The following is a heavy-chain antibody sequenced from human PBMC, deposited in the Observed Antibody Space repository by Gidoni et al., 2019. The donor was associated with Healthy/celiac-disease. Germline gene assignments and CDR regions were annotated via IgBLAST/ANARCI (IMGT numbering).Heavy chain of an antibody. CDR1: GFPFADYA. D-gene: IGHD6-6*01. CDR2: ISWNSGSI. Sequence: EVQLVESGGGLVQPGRSLRLSGAAPGFPFADYAMHWVRQAPGKGLEWVSGISWNSGSIDYADSVKGRFTISRDNAKNSLYLQMNSLRAEDTALYYCAKDRRYSSSSGAFDPWGQGTLVTVSS. V-gene: IGHV3-9*01. CDR3: AKDRRYSSSSGAFDP. J-gene: IGHJ5*02.